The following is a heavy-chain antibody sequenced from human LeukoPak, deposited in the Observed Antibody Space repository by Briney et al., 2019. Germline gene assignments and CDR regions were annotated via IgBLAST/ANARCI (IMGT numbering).Heavy chain of an antibody. Sequence: KSGGSLRLSCAPSGFTFTNAWMSWVRQAPGKGLEWVGRIKSKTDGGTTDYAAPVKGRFTISRDDSKNTLYLQMNSLKTEDTAVYYCTTKLLWFGRGADYWGQGTLVTVSS. CDR3: TTKLLWFGRGADY. V-gene: IGHV3-15*01. D-gene: IGHD3-10*01. J-gene: IGHJ4*02. CDR2: IKSKTDGGTT. CDR1: GFTFTNAW.